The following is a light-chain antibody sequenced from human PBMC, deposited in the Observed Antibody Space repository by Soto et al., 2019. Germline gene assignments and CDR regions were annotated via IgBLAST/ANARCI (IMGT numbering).Light chain of an antibody. CDR1: SSDVGGYNY. CDR2: EVS. V-gene: IGLV2-14*01. CDR3: SSYTSSSTPVV. J-gene: IGLJ2*01. Sequence: QSALTQPASVSGSPGQSITISCTGTSSDVGGYNYASWYQQHPGKAPKLMIYEVSNRPSGVSNRFSGSKSGNTASLTISGLQAEDEADYYCSSYTSSSTPVVFGGGTKVTVL.